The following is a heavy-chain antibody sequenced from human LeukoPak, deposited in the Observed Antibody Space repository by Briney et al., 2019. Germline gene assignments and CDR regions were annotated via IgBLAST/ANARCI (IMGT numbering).Heavy chain of an antibody. CDR1: GFTFSSYE. CDR3: ARGGRGYGMDV. V-gene: IGHV3-48*03. Sequence: PGGSLRLSCAASGFTFSSYEINWVRQAPGKGLVWVSSISGSGSTENYVDSVTGRFTISRDNAKDSLFLQMNSLRGEDTAVYYCARGGRGYGMDVWGQGTTVTVSS. CDR2: ISGSGSTE. J-gene: IGHJ6*02.